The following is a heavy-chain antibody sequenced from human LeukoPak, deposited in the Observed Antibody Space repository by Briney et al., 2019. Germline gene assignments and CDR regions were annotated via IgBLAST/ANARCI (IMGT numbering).Heavy chain of an antibody. CDR1: GGSFSGYY. CDR2: INHSGST. CDR3: ARSRKWELLRYYFDY. Sequence: SETLSLTCAVYGGSFSGYYWSWIRQPPGKGLEWIGEINHSGSTNYNPSLKSRVTISVDTSKNQFSLKLSSVTAADTAVYYCARSRKWELLRYYFDYWGQGTLVTVSS. V-gene: IGHV4-34*01. D-gene: IGHD1-26*01. J-gene: IGHJ4*02.